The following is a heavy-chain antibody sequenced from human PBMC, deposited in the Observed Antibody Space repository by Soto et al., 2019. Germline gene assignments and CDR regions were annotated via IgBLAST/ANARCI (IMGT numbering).Heavy chain of an antibody. Sequence: QVQLQQWGAGLLKPSETLSLTCAVYGGSFSGYYWSWIRQPPGKGLEWIGEINHSGSTNYNPSLKSRVTISVDTSKNQFSLKLSSVTAADTAVYYCAREFRSSSAGDPLSSQVWFDPWGQGTLVTVSS. CDR1: GGSFSGYY. CDR2: INHSGST. J-gene: IGHJ5*02. V-gene: IGHV4-34*01. CDR3: AREFRSSSAGDPLSSQVWFDP. D-gene: IGHD6-6*01.